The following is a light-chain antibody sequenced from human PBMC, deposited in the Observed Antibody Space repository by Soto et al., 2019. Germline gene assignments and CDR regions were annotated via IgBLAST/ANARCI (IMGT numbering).Light chain of an antibody. CDR3: QQYNSYSQT. CDR2: SAS. CDR1: QGITSY. J-gene: IGKJ1*01. Sequence: IQLTQSPSSLSASLGDRVTITCRASQGITSYLAWYQQRPGKAPRLLIYSASTLQSGVPSRFSGSGYGTEFTLIISGLQPEDSATYYCQQYNSYSQTFGQGTKVDIK. V-gene: IGKV1-9*01.